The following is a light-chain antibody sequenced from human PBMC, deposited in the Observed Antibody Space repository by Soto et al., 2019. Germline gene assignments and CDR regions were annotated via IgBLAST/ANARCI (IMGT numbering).Light chain of an antibody. CDR1: SSDVGKYDY. CDR2: DVS. Sequence: QSAPTQPRSVSGSPGQSVTISCTGTSSDVGKYDYVSWYQQHPGKAPKLMIFDVSERPSGVPDRFSGSKTGNTASLTISGLQAEDEADYYCCSYAGSPYVFGTGTKLTVL. V-gene: IGLV2-11*01. J-gene: IGLJ1*01. CDR3: CSYAGSPYV.